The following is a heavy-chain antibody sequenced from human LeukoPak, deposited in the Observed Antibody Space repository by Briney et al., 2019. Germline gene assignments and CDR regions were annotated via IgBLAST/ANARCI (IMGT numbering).Heavy chain of an antibody. CDR3: ARDGDTSGHFSWFDS. J-gene: IGHJ5*01. V-gene: IGHV3-33*08. Sequence: GGSLRLSCAASGFTFSYYGMNWVRQAPGKGLEWVAGIWHDGSKEYYADSLKGRVTISRDNSKKTMYMEVSSLRAEDTAVYYCARDGDTSGHFSWFDSWGQGTLVTVSS. CDR1: GFTFSYYG. CDR2: IWHDGSKE. D-gene: IGHD2-15*01.